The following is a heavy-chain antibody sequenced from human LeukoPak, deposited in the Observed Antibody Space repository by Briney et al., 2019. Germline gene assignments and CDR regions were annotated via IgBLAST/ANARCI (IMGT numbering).Heavy chain of an antibody. CDR1: GFTFSSYA. J-gene: IGHJ3*02. D-gene: IGHD6-19*01. CDR3: ARDPHSSGWYFSAFDI. CDR2: ISYDGTNE. Sequence: PGRSLRLSCAASGFTFSSYAMHWVRQAPGKGLEWVAVISYDGTNEHYADSVKGRFTISRDNSNNTLYLQMNSLRAEDTAVYYCARDPHSSGWYFSAFDIWGQGTMVTVSS. V-gene: IGHV3-30-3*01.